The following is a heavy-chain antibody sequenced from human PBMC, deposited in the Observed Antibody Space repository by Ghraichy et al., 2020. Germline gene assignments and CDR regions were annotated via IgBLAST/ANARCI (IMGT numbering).Heavy chain of an antibody. CDR1: GFSLSSSGVG. CDR3: AHRREGPNAFDI. Sequence: SGPTLVKPTQTLTLTCAFSGFSLSSSGVGVGWIRQPPRKALEWLALIKWNDDKRYSPSLQNRLTVTKDTSKNQVVLTMTNMDPVDTATYDCAHRREGPNAFDIWGQGTMVTVSS. D-gene: IGHD1-26*01. V-gene: IGHV2-5*01. CDR2: IKWNDDK. J-gene: IGHJ3*02.